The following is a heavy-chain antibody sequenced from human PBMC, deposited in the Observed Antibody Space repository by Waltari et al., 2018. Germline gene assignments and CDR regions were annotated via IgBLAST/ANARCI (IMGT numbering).Heavy chain of an antibody. CDR1: GYSISTGYY. J-gene: IGHJ4*02. CDR3: VRAEFSSFVDY. V-gene: IGHV4-38-2*01. CDR2: VSHTGST. Sequence: QVQLQESGPGLVKPSETLSLTCAVSGYSISTGYYWGWIRQSPGKGLECIGNVSHTGSTHYNPSLKSLVTISVDTSKNEFSLRLSAVTAADTAVYYCVRAEFSSFVDYWGQGTLVTVSS. D-gene: IGHD2-2*01.